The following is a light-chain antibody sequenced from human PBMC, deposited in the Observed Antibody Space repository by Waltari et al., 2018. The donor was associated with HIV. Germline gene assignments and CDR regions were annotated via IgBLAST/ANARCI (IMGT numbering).Light chain of an antibody. V-gene: IGLV2-11*01. Sequence: QSALTQPRSVSGSPGQSVTISCTGTNRDVGPYNYAGWYQQYPAKAPKLLIYDVYTRPSGVPDRFSGSQSGNTASLTISGLQAEDEADYHCCSFTQSHTAVFGGGTKLTVL. J-gene: IGLJ2*01. CDR1: NRDVGPYNY. CDR2: DVY. CDR3: CSFTQSHTAV.